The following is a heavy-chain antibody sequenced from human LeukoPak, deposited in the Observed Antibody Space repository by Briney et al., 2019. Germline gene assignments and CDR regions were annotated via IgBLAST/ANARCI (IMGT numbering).Heavy chain of an antibody. Sequence: GRSLRLSCAASGFTFADYAMHWVRQAPGKGLEWVSGISWNSGSMGYADSVKGRFTISRDNAKNSLYPQMNSLRAEDTALYYCAKDMTTVTKGAFDIWGQGTMVTVSS. CDR2: ISWNSGSM. CDR3: AKDMTTVTKGAFDI. D-gene: IGHD4-17*01. V-gene: IGHV3-9*01. CDR1: GFTFADYA. J-gene: IGHJ3*02.